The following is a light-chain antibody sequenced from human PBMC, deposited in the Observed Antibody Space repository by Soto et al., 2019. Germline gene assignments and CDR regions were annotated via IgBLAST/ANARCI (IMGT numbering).Light chain of an antibody. J-gene: IGKJ1*01. CDR3: MQALQTPWT. CDR2: LGS. V-gene: IGKV2-28*01. Sequence: DIVMTQPPLSLPVTPGEPASISCRSSQSLLHSNGYNYLDWYLQKPGQSPQLLIYLGSNRASGVPDRFSGSGSGTDFTLKISRVEAEDVGVYYCMQALQTPWTFGQGTKV. CDR1: QSLLHSNGYNY.